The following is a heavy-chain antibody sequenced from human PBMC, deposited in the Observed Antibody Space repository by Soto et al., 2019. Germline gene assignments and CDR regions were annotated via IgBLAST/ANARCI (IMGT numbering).Heavy chain of an antibody. CDR1: GGSFSGYY. CDR2: INHSGST. D-gene: IGHD2-15*01. Sequence: QVQLQQWGAGLLKPSETLSLTCAVYGGSFSGYYWSWIRQPPGKGLEWIGEINHSGSTNYNPSRKSRVTISVDTSKNQFSLKLSSVTAADTAVYYCASPGYCSGGSCSRSGQNRSDIWGQGTMVTVSS. J-gene: IGHJ3*02. CDR3: ASPGYCSGGSCSRSGQNRSDI. V-gene: IGHV4-34*01.